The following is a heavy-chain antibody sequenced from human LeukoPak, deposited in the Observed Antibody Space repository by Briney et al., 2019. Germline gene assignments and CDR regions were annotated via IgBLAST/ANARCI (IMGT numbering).Heavy chain of an antibody. Sequence: PGGSLRLSCAASGFTFSSYAMSWVRQAPGKGLEWVSAISGSGGSTYYADSVKGQFTISRDNAKNSLYLQMNSLRVEDTAVYYCARDSESWTETGPRLDYWGQGTLVTVSS. CDR3: ARDSESWTETGPRLDY. V-gene: IGHV3-23*01. J-gene: IGHJ4*02. D-gene: IGHD3-9*01. CDR1: GFTFSSYA. CDR2: ISGSGGST.